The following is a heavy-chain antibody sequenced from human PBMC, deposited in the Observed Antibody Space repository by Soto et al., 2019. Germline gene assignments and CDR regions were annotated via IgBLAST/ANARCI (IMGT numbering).Heavy chain of an antibody. CDR3: ARESVPAYIHHTWFDP. Sequence: SETLSLTCTISGGSISSGEYYWGWLRQPPGKGLEWIGYNYYSGSTYYNPSLGSRVTISIDTSRNQFSLKLSSVTAADTAVYYCARESVPAYIHHTWFDPWGQGTLVTVSS. V-gene: IGHV4-30-4*01. J-gene: IGHJ5*02. CDR1: GGSISSGEYY. D-gene: IGHD2-2*02. CDR2: NYYSGST.